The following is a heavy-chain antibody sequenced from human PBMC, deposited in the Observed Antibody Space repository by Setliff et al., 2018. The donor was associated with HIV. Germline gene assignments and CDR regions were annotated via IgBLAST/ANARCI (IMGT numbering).Heavy chain of an antibody. V-gene: IGHV1-46*01. CDR2: ISPSGDRT. J-gene: IGHJ6*03. Sequence: ASVKVSCKASGYAFTSQFMHWVRQAPGQGLEWMGIISPSGDRTTYAQRFRGRVTMTSDTSTGTVYMELSSLRSEDTAVYYCARCGAGEWHLYMDVWGKGTKVTVSS. CDR1: GYAFTSQF. CDR3: ARCGAGEWHLYMDV. D-gene: IGHD3-16*01.